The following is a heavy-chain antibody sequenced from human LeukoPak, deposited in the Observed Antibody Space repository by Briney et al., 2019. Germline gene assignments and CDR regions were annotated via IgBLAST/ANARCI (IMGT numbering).Heavy chain of an antibody. CDR3: AREGYCSSTSCYFDY. CDR2: IIPIFGTA. V-gene: IGHV1-69*05. Sequence: GASVKVSCKASGGTFSSYAISWVRQAPGQGLEWMGGIIPIFGTANYAQKFQGRVTITTDKSTSTAYMELSSLRSEDTAVYYCAREGYCSSTSCYFDYWGQGTLVTVSS. J-gene: IGHJ4*02. CDR1: GGTFSSYA. D-gene: IGHD2-2*01.